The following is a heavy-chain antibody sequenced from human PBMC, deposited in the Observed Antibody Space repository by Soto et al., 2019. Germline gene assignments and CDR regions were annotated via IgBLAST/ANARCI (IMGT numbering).Heavy chain of an antibody. J-gene: IGHJ4*02. D-gene: IGHD3-16*01. CDR3: AGGGTPIDY. CDR2: ISAYNGNT. Sequence: QVQLVQSGAEVKKPGASVKVSCKASGYTFTNFGISWVRQAPGQGLEWMGWISAYNGNTNYARKFQGRVTMTTDTATSTANMEVRSLRFDETAVYFCAGGGTPIDYWGQGTLVTVSS. V-gene: IGHV1-18*01. CDR1: GYTFTNFG.